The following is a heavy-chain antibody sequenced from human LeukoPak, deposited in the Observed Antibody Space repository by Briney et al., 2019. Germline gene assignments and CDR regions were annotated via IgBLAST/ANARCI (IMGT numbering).Heavy chain of an antibody. V-gene: IGHV3-9*03. CDR3: ARDPRDPYYDILTGPGGAFDI. J-gene: IGHJ3*02. CDR1: GFTFDDYA. Sequence: PGGSLRLSCAASGFTFDDYAMHWVRQAPGKGLEWVSGISWNSGSIGYADSVKGRFTISRDNAKNSLYLQMNSLRAEDMALYYCARDPRDPYYDILTGPGGAFDIWGQGTMVTVSS. CDR2: ISWNSGSI. D-gene: IGHD3-9*01.